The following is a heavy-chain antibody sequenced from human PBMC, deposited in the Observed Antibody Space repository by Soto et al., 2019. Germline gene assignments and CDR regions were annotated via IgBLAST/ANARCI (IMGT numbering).Heavy chain of an antibody. D-gene: IGHD4-17*01. CDR3: ARETRDYGEHYNWFDP. CDR2: IIPIFGTA. V-gene: IGHV1-69*12. Sequence: QVQLVQSGAEVKKPGSSVKVSCKASGGTFSSYAISWVRQAPGQGLEWMGGIIPIFGTANYAQKFQGRVTITADESTSKGYMELSSLRSEDTAVYYCARETRDYGEHYNWFDPWGQGTLVTVSS. J-gene: IGHJ5*02. CDR1: GGTFSSYA.